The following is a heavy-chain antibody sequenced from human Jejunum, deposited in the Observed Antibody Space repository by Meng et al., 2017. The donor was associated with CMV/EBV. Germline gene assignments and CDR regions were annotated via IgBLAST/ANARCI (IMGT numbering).Heavy chain of an antibody. V-gene: IGHV3-30-3*01. Sequence: FTTRAMHGIRQAPGKGLEWVSMISYDGSETFYADFVKGRFTISRDNFKSTVYLQMNSLRSEDTSMFYCARGADDHNNYYYGVDVWGPGTTVTVSS. CDR1: FTTRA. J-gene: IGHJ6*02. D-gene: IGHD5-24*01. CDR2: ISYDGSET. CDR3: ARGADDHNNYYYGVDV.